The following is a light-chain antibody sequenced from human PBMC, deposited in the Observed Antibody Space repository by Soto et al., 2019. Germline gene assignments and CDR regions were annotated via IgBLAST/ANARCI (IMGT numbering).Light chain of an antibody. CDR1: QRVSSSY. CDR3: QQYGSSSWT. J-gene: IGKJ1*01. Sequence: EIMLTQSPGTLSLSPGERATLSCRASQRVSSSYLAWYQQKPGQAPRLLIYGASSRATGIPDRFSGSGSGTDFTLTISRLEPEDFAVYYCQQYGSSSWTFGQGTKVDIK. V-gene: IGKV3-20*01. CDR2: GAS.